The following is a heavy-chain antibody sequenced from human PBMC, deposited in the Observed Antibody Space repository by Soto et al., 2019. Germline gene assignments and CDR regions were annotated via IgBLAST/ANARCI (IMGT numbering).Heavy chain of an antibody. CDR3: ARRAGNRRGYPIDS. V-gene: IGHV4-31*11. J-gene: IGHJ4*02. CDR2: IYYSGST. Sequence: QVQLQESGPGLVKPSQTLSLTCAVSGGSIRSDGSYWTWIRQLPGGGLEWIGYIYYSGSTSYNPSMESRASISVDSSENQFSLRLTSVTAADTAVYDCARRAGNRRGYPIDSWGQGTLVTVSS. CDR1: GGSIRSDGSY. D-gene: IGHD5-18*01.